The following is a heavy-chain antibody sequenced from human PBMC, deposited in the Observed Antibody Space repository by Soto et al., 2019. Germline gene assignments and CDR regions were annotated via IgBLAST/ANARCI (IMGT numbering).Heavy chain of an antibody. CDR1: GGSISSGGYY. CDR2: IYYSGST. V-gene: IGHV4-31*03. CDR3: ARTTYYDYVWGSYRYHPPGKKNWFDP. D-gene: IGHD3-16*02. Sequence: SETLSLTCTVSGGSISSGGYYWSWIRQHPGKGLEWIGYIYYSGSTYYNPSLKSRVTISVDTSKNQFSLKLSSVTAADTAVYYCARTTYYDYVWGSYRYHPPGKKNWFDPWGQGTLVTVSS. J-gene: IGHJ5*02.